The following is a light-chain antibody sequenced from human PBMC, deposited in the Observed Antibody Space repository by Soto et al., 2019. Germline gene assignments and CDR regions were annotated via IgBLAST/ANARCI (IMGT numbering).Light chain of an antibody. Sequence: DFEMTQSPSSLSAFVGDRVTMTCRASQSIGTFLSWYQQKSGRAPKLLIYAASSLQIGVPSRFSGSGSGTDFILTINWLQSEDFATYYCQQYYDYPRTFGQGTKVDIK. CDR3: QQYYDYPRT. V-gene: IGKV1-39*01. CDR2: AAS. CDR1: QSIGTF. J-gene: IGKJ1*01.